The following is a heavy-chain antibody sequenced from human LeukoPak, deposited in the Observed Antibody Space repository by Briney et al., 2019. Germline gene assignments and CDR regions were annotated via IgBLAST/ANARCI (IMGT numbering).Heavy chain of an antibody. J-gene: IGHJ4*02. V-gene: IGHV6-1*01. CDR3: TRERPVGYSTN. D-gene: IGHD2-8*01. Sequence: HSQTLSLTCAISGDSVSSNSDTWNWIRQSLSRGLEWLGRTYYRSKWYKDYAESLKSRITINPDTSKNQSSLQLNSVTPEDTALYYCTRERPVGYSTNWGQGILVTVSS. CDR1: GDSVSSNSDT. CDR2: TYYRSKWYK.